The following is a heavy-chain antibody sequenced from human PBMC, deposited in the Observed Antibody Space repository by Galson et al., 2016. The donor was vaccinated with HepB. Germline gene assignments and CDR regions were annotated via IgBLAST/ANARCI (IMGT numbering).Heavy chain of an antibody. CDR2: IWYDGSNK. D-gene: IGHD3-16*01. Sequence: SLRLSCAASGFTFSSYGMHWVRQAPGKGLEWVAVIWYDGSNKYYADSVKGRFPISRDNSKNTLYLQLNSLGAEDTAVFYRAREGGGYSGMDVWGQGTTVTVSS. V-gene: IGHV3-33*01. J-gene: IGHJ6*02. CDR1: GFTFSSYG. CDR3: AREGGGYSGMDV.